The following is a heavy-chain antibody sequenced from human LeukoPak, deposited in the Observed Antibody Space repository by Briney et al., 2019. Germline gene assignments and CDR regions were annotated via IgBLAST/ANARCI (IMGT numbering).Heavy chain of an antibody. CDR1: GFTFSFYA. J-gene: IGHJ4*02. V-gene: IGHV3-23*01. CDR2: ISGSAGST. Sequence: GGSLRLSCAASGFTFSFYAMSWVRQAPGKGLEWVSSISGSAGSTYYTDSVKGRFTISRDNSKNTLYLEMNSLRAEDTAVYYCAKGQSASITAAARGVDYWGQGTLATVSS. CDR3: AKGQSASITAAARGVDY. D-gene: IGHD6-13*01.